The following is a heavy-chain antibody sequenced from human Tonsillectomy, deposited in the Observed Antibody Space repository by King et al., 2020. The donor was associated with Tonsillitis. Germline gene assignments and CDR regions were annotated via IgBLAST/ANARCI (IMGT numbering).Heavy chain of an antibody. V-gene: IGHV3-23*04. CDR2: ISGSGGST. Sequence: VQLVESGGGLVQPGGSLRLSCATSGFTFSSYAMSWVRQAPGKGLEWVSAISGSGGSTYSADSVKGRFTISRDNSKNTLYLQMNRLRAEDTAVYYCAKDKVATMPRDAFDFWGQGTMVTVSS. CDR1: GFTFSSYA. J-gene: IGHJ3*01. CDR3: AKDKVATMPRDAFDF. D-gene: IGHD5-12*01.